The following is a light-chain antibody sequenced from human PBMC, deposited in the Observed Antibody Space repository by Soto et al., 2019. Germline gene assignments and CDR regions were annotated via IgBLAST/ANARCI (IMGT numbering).Light chain of an antibody. Sequence: SALTQPRSVSGSPGQSVTISCTGTSSGFGGYNYVSWYQHHPGKAPKLMIYDVSERPSGVPDRFSGSKSGNTASLTISGLQAEDEADYYCCSYAGTFYVFGTGTKVTVL. CDR2: DVS. CDR1: SSGFGGYNY. V-gene: IGLV2-11*01. J-gene: IGLJ1*01. CDR3: CSYAGTFYV.